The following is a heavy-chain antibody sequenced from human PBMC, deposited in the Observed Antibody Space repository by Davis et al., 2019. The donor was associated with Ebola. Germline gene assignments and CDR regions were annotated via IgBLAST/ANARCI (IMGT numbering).Heavy chain of an antibody. CDR2: IKQDGSEK. J-gene: IGHJ4*02. Sequence: PGGSLRLSCAASGFTFSSYWMSWVRQAPGKGLEWVANIKQDGSEKYYVDSVKGRFTISRDNAKNSLYLQMNSLRAEDTAVYYCARVRAVAGTRVFDYWGQGTLVTVSS. CDR3: ARVRAVAGTRVFDY. V-gene: IGHV3-7*03. D-gene: IGHD6-19*01. CDR1: GFTFSSYW.